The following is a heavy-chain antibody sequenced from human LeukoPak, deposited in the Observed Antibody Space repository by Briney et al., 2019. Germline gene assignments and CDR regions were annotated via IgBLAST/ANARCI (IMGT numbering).Heavy chain of an antibody. CDR3: ARVGITMVRGVSSYYFDY. V-gene: IGHV1-2*02. J-gene: IGHJ4*02. CDR2: INPNSGGT. D-gene: IGHD3-10*01. CDR1: GYTFTGYY. Sequence: ASVKVSCKASGYTFTGYYMHWVRQAPGQGREWMGWINPNSGGTNYAQKFQGRVTMTRDTSISTAYMELSRLRSDDTAVYYCARVGITMVRGVSSYYFDYWGQGTLVTVSS.